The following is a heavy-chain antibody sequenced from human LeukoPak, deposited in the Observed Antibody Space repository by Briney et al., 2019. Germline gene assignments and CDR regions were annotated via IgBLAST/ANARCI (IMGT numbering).Heavy chain of an antibody. J-gene: IGHJ4*02. CDR3: ARTDSSGYYGDY. V-gene: IGHV4-30-4*01. CDR1: GGSISSGDYY. Sequence: SETLSLTCTVSGGSISSGDYYWSWIRQPPGKGLEWIGYVYYSGTTYYNPSLKSRLTISVDTSKNQFSLKLSSVTAADTAVYYCARTDSSGYYGDYWGQGTLVTVSS. CDR2: VYYSGTT. D-gene: IGHD3-22*01.